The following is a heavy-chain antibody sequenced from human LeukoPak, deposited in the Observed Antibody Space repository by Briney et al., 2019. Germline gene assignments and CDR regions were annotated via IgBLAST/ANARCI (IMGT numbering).Heavy chain of an antibody. V-gene: IGHV1-2*02. Sequence: ASVKVSCTPSGYTFTGYYIQWVRQAPRQGLEWMGWINPSSGGTNYAQKFQGRVTITRDTSISTAYMELSSLRSEDTAVYYCARAEVHDYWGQGTLVTVSS. J-gene: IGHJ4*02. CDR3: ARAEVHDY. D-gene: IGHD1-14*01. CDR1: GYTFTGYY. CDR2: INPSSGGT.